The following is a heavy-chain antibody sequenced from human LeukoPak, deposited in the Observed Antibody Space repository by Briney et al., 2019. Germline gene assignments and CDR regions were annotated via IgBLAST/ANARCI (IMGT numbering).Heavy chain of an antibody. D-gene: IGHD6-19*01. J-gene: IGHJ5*02. Sequence: ASVKVSCKVSGYTLTELSMHWVRQAPGKGLEWMGGFDPEDGETIYAQKFQGRVTMTEDTSTDTAYMELSSLRSEDTAVYYCARDSLRTAIAMAGGNWFDPWGQGTLVTVSS. CDR2: FDPEDGET. CDR1: GYTLTELS. CDR3: ARDSLRTAIAMAGGNWFDP. V-gene: IGHV1-24*01.